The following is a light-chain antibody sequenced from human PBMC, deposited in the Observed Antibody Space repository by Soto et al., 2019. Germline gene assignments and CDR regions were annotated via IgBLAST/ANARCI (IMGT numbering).Light chain of an antibody. CDR2: LNSDGSH. CDR1: SGHSSYA. Sequence: QSVLTQSPSASASLGASVKVTCTLSSGHSSYAIAWHQQQPEKGPRYLMKLNSDGSHSKGDGIPDRFSGSSSGAERYLTISNLQSEDEADYYCQTWGTGISVFGTGTKLTVL. J-gene: IGLJ1*01. CDR3: QTWGTGISV. V-gene: IGLV4-69*01.